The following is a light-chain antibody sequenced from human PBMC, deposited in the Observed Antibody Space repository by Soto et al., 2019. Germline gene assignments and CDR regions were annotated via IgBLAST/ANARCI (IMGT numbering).Light chain of an antibody. CDR2: DVS. J-gene: IGLJ2*01. CDR1: SSDVAGYNY. Sequence: QSVLTQPAAVSGSPGQSITISCTGTSSDVAGYNYVSWYQQHPGKAPKLMIYDVSNRPSGVSNRFSGSKSVNTASLTISGLQAEDEADYYCSSYTSSSTLVFGGGTKLTVL. CDR3: SSYTSSSTLV. V-gene: IGLV2-14*01.